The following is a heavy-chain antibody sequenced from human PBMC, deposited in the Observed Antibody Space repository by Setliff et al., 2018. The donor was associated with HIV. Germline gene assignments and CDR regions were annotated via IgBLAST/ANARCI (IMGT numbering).Heavy chain of an antibody. D-gene: IGHD3-22*01. J-gene: IGHJ4*02. CDR3: ATDVAEKIHYYSDTSGYFYIDY. Sequence: GGPLRLSCAASGYTFSNAWMSWVRQAPGKGLEWVGHIKSSTDGGTTDYAAPVKGRFTISRDDSKNTLYLQMNSLKTEDTAVYYCATDVAEKIHYYSDTSGYFYIDYWGQGTLVTVSS. CDR1: GYTFSNAW. CDR2: IKSSTDGGTT. V-gene: IGHV3-15*01.